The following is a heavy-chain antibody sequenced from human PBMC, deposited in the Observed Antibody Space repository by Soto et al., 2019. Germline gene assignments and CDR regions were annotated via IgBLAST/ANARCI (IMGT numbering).Heavy chain of an antibody. D-gene: IGHD2-15*01. CDR2: IIPILGIA. Sequence: SLKVSCKSSGCTFSSYTISWVRQAPGQGLEWMGRIIPILGIANYAQKFQGKVTITADKSTSTAYMELSSLRSEDTAVYYCARSGYCSGGSCSYYYYYMDVWGKGTTVTVSS. J-gene: IGHJ6*03. CDR3: ARSGYCSGGSCSYYYYYMDV. V-gene: IGHV1-69*02. CDR1: GCTFSSYT.